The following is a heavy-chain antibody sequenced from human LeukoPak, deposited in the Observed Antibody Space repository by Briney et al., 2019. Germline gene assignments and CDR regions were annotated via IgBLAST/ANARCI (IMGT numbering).Heavy chain of an antibody. CDR3: AKDSTFDFDTFDI. V-gene: IGHV3-23*01. J-gene: IGHJ3*02. CDR1: GFTFSSYA. CDR2: ISGSGIST. D-gene: IGHD2/OR15-2a*01. Sequence: GGSLRLSCAASGFTFSSYAMSWVRQAPGKGLEWVSAISGSGISTYYADSVKGRFTISRDSSKNTLYLQMNSLRAEDTAVYYCAKDSTFDFDTFDIWGQGTMITVSP.